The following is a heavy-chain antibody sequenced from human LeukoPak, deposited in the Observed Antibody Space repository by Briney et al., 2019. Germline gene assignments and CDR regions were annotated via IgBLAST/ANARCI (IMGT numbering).Heavy chain of an antibody. V-gene: IGHV3-74*01. CDR1: GFSFSNYW. CDR3: AKGPNYFDP. CDR2: MNSDGSAT. J-gene: IGHJ4*02. Sequence: PGGSLRLSCAASGFSFSNYWMHWVRQAPGKGLVWVTRMNSDGSATYYADSVQGRFTISRDNAKDPLYLQMNSLRAEDTAMYFCAKGPNYFDPWGQGTLVTVSS.